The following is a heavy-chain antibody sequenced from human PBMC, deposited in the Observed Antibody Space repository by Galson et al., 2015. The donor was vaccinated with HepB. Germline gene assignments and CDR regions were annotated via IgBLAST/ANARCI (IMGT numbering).Heavy chain of an antibody. CDR2: IYYRGST. Sequence: ETLSLTCTVSGGSISSSSYYWGWIRQPPGKGLEWIGSIYYRGSTYYNPSLKSRVTISVDTSKNQFSLELSSVTAADTAVYYCASRPRGDRGVIKGWFDPWGQGTLGTVSS. J-gene: IGHJ5*02. CDR1: GGSISSSSYY. CDR3: ASRPRGDRGVIKGWFDP. D-gene: IGHD3-10*01. V-gene: IGHV4-39*01.